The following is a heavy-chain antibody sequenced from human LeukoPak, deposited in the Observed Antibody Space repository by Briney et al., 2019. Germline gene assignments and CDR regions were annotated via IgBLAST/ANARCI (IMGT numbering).Heavy chain of an antibody. CDR3: ARVSNNYCVDY. D-gene: IGHD2-21*01. V-gene: IGHV3-64*01. J-gene: IGHJ4*02. CDR1: GFTFSNYA. CDR2: ISDSGGST. Sequence: PGGSLRLSCVASGFTFSNYAMQWVRAAPGKGLEYVSAISDSGGSTYYANSVTGRFTISRDNSKNTLYLQMGSLRADDMALYYCARVSNNYCVDYWGQGTLVTVSS.